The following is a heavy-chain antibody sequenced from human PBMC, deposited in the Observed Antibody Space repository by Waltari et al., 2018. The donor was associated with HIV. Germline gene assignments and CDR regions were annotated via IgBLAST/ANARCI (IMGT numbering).Heavy chain of an antibody. CDR2: INHSGRS. Sequence: QVQLQQWGAGLLKPSETLSLTCAVDGGFFSGYSWSWIRQPPGKGLEWIGEINHSGRSNDNPVLEGRVTISVDTSKNQFSLKLSSVTAADTAVYYCAVARVDGYNYFEYWGQGTLVTVSA. CDR1: GGFFSGYS. V-gene: IGHV4-34*01. D-gene: IGHD5-12*01. J-gene: IGHJ4*02. CDR3: AVARVDGYNYFEY.